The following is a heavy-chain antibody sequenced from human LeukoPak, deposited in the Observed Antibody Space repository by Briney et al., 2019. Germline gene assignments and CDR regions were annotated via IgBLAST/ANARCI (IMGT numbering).Heavy chain of an antibody. J-gene: IGHJ4*02. D-gene: IGHD6-13*01. Sequence: PSETLSLTCAVYGXSFSGYYWSWIRQPPGKGLEWIGEINHSGSTNYNPSLKSRVTISIDTSKNQFSLKLTSVTAADTAVYYCARHGSSWTFDYWGQGTLVTVSS. CDR3: ARHGSSWTFDY. CDR2: INHSGST. V-gene: IGHV4-34*01. CDR1: GXSFSGYY.